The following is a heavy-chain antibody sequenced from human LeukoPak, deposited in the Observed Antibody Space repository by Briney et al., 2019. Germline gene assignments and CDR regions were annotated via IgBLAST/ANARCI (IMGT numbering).Heavy chain of an antibody. V-gene: IGHV3-7*01. D-gene: IGHD4-17*01. J-gene: IGHJ4*02. Sequence: GGSLRLSCAASGFTFSNYGINWVRQAPGKGLEWVANIKQDGSEKYYVDSVKGRFAISRDNAKNSLYLQMNSLRAEDTAVYYCARIYGDYVLYYFDYWGQGTLVTVSS. CDR3: ARIYGDYVLYYFDY. CDR2: IKQDGSEK. CDR1: GFTFSNYG.